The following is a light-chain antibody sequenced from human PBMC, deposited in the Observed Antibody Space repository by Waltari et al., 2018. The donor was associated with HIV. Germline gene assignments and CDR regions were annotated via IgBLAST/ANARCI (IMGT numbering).Light chain of an antibody. CDR2: GNT. CDR3: QSYDSRQSGFWV. J-gene: IGLJ3*02. CDR1: SPNIGAGYS. Sequence: QSVLTQPPSVSGAPGQRVTISCPGSSPNIGAGYSVHWDQQLPGTAPKLLISGNTNRPSGVSDRFSGSKSGTSASLAITGLQAEDEADYYCQSYDSRQSGFWVFGGGTTLTVL. V-gene: IGLV1-40*01.